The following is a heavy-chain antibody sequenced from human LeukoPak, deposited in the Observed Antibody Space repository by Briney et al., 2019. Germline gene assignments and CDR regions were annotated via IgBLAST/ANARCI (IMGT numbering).Heavy chain of an antibody. D-gene: IGHD4-17*01. J-gene: IGHJ4*02. CDR1: GFSFSSYG. Sequence: PGGSLRLSCAASGFSFSSYGMSWVRQAPGKGLEWVSYISGSSHYTNTADSVKGRFTISRDNAKNLLYLQMNSLRTEDTAVYYCARVTLYGESALDYWGQGTLVTVSS. V-gene: IGHV3-21*05. CDR2: ISGSSHYT. CDR3: ARVTLYGESALDY.